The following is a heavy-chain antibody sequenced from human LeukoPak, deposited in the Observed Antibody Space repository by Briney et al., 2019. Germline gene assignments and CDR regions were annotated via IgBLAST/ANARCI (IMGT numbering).Heavy chain of an antibody. CDR2: ISWNSGSI. CDR1: GFTFDDYA. D-gene: IGHD5-18*01. Sequence: GRSLRLSCAASGFTFDDYAMHWVRQAPGKGLEWVSGISWNSGSIGYADSVKGRFTISRDNAKNSLYLQMNSLRAEDTALYYCAKDIVHGQRSWIHLLSWGQGTLVTVSS. CDR3: AKDIVHGQRSWIHLLS. J-gene: IGHJ4*02. V-gene: IGHV3-9*01.